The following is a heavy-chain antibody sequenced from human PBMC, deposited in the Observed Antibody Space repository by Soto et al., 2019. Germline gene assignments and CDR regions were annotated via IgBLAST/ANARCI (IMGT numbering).Heavy chain of an antibody. D-gene: IGHD4-4*01. CDR1: GFTFSSYS. J-gene: IGHJ6*03. CDR3: ARDQEWTTAPPVYYYYYYMDV. CDR2: ISSSSSYI. Sequence: EVQLVESGGGLVKPGGSLRLSCAASGFTFSSYSMNWVRQAPGKGLEWVSSISSSSSYIYYADAVKGRFTISRDNAKNSMDLQMNSLSAEDTAVYYCARDQEWTTAPPVYYYYYYMDVWGKGTTVTVSS. V-gene: IGHV3-21*01.